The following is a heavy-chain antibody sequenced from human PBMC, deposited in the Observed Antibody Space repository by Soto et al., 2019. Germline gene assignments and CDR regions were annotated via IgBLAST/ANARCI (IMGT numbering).Heavy chain of an antibody. V-gene: IGHV1-2*04. Sequence: GASVKVSCKASGYTFAGYYRHWVRQAPGQGLEWMGWINPNSGGTNYAQKFQGWVTMTRDTSISTAYMELSRLRSDDTAVYYCARQYCSSTSCYWTDAFDIWGQGTIVTVSS. CDR2: INPNSGGT. J-gene: IGHJ3*02. CDR1: GYTFAGYY. D-gene: IGHD2-2*01. CDR3: ARQYCSSTSCYWTDAFDI.